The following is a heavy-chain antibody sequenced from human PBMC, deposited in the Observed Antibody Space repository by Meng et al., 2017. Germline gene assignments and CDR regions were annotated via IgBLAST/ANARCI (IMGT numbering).Heavy chain of an antibody. Sequence: SVKVSCKASGGTFSSYAISWVRQAPGQRLECMGGIIPIFGTANYAQKFQGRVTITADKSTSTAYMELSSLRSEDTAVYYCARVKRVPYDSSGYRQWYFDLWGRGTLVTVSS. CDR1: GGTFSSYA. CDR2: IIPIFGTA. V-gene: IGHV1-69*06. D-gene: IGHD3-22*01. J-gene: IGHJ2*01. CDR3: ARVKRVPYDSSGYRQWYFDL.